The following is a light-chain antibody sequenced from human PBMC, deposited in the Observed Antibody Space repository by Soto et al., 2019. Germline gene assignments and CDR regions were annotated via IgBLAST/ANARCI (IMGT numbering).Light chain of an antibody. CDR3: QQYSSYWT. V-gene: IGKV1-5*01. Sequence: IRMTQSPSSLSASVVDRVTITCRASQSISRWLAWYQEKPGKAPKVLIYDASNLESGVPSRFSGSGSGTEFTLTISRLQPDDFATYYCQQYSSYWTFGQGTKVDIK. CDR1: QSISRW. J-gene: IGKJ1*01. CDR2: DAS.